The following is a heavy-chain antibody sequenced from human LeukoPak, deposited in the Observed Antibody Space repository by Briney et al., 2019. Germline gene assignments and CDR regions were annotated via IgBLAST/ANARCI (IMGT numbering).Heavy chain of an antibody. V-gene: IGHV1-2*02. CDR2: INPNSGGT. D-gene: IGHD6-19*01. Sequence: ASVKVSCKASGYTFTGYYMHWVRQAPGQGLEWMGWINPNSGGTYYAQKFQGRVTMTRDTSISTAYMELSRLRSDDTAVYYCASDFIAVAGTAPPQFYYYYYGMDVWGQGTTVTVSS. CDR1: GYTFTGYY. CDR3: ASDFIAVAGTAPPQFYYYYYGMDV. J-gene: IGHJ6*02.